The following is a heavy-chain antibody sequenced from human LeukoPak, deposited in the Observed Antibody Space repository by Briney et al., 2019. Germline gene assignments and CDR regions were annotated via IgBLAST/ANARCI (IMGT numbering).Heavy chain of an antibody. D-gene: IGHD1-26*01. V-gene: IGHV4-30-4*01. CDR3: ARESVGATSWGNWFDP. CDR2: IHYSGST. Sequence: PSQTLSLTCTVSGGSISSGEYFWSWIRQPPGKGLEWIGYIHYSGSTSYNPSLKSRVTISVDTSKNQFSLKLSSVTAADTAVYYCARESVGATSWGNWFDPWGQGTLVTVSS. J-gene: IGHJ5*02. CDR1: GGSISSGEYF.